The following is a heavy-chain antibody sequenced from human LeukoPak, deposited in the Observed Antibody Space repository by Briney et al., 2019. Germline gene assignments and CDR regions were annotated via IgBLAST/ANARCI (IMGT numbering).Heavy chain of an antibody. Sequence: PGRSLRLSCAASGFTFSSYGMHWVRQAPGEGLEWVAVISYDGSNKYYADSVKGRFTISRDNSKNTLYLQMNSLRAEDTAVYYCAKAMDTAMVSYWGQGTLVTVSS. CDR3: AKAMDTAMVSY. J-gene: IGHJ4*02. CDR2: ISYDGSNK. CDR1: GFTFSSYG. D-gene: IGHD5-18*01. V-gene: IGHV3-30*18.